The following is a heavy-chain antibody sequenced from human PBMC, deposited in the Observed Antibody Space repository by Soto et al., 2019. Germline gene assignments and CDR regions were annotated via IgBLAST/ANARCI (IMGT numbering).Heavy chain of an antibody. V-gene: IGHV3-30*18. CDR3: AKGHSSGWQYFDY. CDR1: GFTFSSYG. CDR2: ISYDGSNK. J-gene: IGHJ4*02. Sequence: QVQLVESGGGVVQPGRSLRLSCAASGFTFSSYGMHWVRQAPGKGLEWVAVISYDGSNKYYADSVKGRFTISRDNSKNTLYQQMNSLRAEDTAVYYCAKGHSSGWQYFDYWGQGTLVTVSS. D-gene: IGHD6-19*01.